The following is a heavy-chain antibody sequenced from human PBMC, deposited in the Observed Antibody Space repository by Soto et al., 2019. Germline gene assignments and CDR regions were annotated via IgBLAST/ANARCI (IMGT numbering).Heavy chain of an antibody. D-gene: IGHD4-17*01. J-gene: IGHJ3*02. Sequence: GGSLRLSCAASGFTFSSYSMNWVRQAPGKGLEWVSYISSSSSTIYYADSVKGRFTISRDNAKNSLYLQMNSLRDEDTAVYYCARTAGNYGDYSMDAFDIWGQGTMVTVSS. CDR2: ISSSSSTI. CDR3: ARTAGNYGDYSMDAFDI. CDR1: GFTFSSYS. V-gene: IGHV3-48*02.